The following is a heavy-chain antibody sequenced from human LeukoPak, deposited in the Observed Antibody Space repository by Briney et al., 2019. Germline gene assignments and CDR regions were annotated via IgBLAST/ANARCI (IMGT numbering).Heavy chain of an antibody. V-gene: IGHV3-23*01. CDR1: GFTFSSYA. Sequence: GGSLRLSCAASGFTFSSYAMRWVRQAPGKGLEWVSAISGSGGSTYYADSVKGRFTISRDNSKNTLYLQMNSLRAEDTAVYYCAKVKGVPNKYQLPSGYFDYWGQGTLVTVSS. D-gene: IGHD2-2*01. J-gene: IGHJ4*02. CDR2: ISGSGGST. CDR3: AKVKGVPNKYQLPSGYFDY.